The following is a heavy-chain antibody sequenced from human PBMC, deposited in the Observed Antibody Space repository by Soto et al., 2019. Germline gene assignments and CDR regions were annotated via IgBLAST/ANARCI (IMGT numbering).Heavy chain of an antibody. Sequence: SETLSLTCTVSGVSITSYFWSWIRQTPGKGLDWIGSISFSGATYSNPSLKGRAALSVDTSENHLSLTLNSVTSADTAVYYCARDRSDGNKRYFEFWGQGIQVTVSS. V-gene: IGHV4-59*01. CDR3: ARDRSDGNKRYFEF. CDR2: ISFSGAT. J-gene: IGHJ4*02. CDR1: GVSITSYF. D-gene: IGHD3-16*01.